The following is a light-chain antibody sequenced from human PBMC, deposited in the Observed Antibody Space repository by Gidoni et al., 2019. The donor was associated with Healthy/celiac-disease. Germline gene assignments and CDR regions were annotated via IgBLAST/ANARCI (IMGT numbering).Light chain of an antibody. V-gene: IGLV1-44*01. CDR2: SNN. Sequence: QSVLTQPPSASGTPGQRVTISCSGRSSNIGSNTVNWYQQLPGPAPKLPIFSNNQRPSGVPDRFSGSTSGTSASLAISGLQSADEAVYYCAAWDDSLNGLVVFGGGTKLTVL. CDR1: SSNIGSNT. J-gene: IGLJ2*01. CDR3: AAWDDSLNGLVV.